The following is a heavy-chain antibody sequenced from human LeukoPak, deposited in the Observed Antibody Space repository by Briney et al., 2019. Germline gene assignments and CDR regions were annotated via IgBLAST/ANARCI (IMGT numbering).Heavy chain of an antibody. CDR1: GGSFSGFY. CDR3: ARGPDSGSYFAWFDP. Sequence: PSETLSLTCAVYGGSFSGFYWSWVRQPPGKGLEWIGEINHSGSTYYNPSFKSRFTILVDTSRNQFSLKLTSVTAADTAVYYCARGPDSGSYFAWFDPWGQGTLVTVSS. J-gene: IGHJ5*02. CDR2: INHSGST. V-gene: IGHV4-34*01. D-gene: IGHD3-10*01.